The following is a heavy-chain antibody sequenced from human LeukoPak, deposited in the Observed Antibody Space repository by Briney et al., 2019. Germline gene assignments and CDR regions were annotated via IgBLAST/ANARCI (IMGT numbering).Heavy chain of an antibody. J-gene: IGHJ6*03. D-gene: IGHD1-26*01. V-gene: IGHV4-59*01. CDR3: ARGHRGGGSYSYYYYYMDV. CDR1: GVSISSYY. CDR2: IYYSGST. Sequence: SETLSLTCTVSGVSISSYYWSWIRQPPGKGLEWIGYIYYSGSTNYNPSLKSRVTISVDTSKNQFSLKLSSVTAADTAVYYCARGHRGGGSYSYYYYYMDVWGKGTTVTVSS.